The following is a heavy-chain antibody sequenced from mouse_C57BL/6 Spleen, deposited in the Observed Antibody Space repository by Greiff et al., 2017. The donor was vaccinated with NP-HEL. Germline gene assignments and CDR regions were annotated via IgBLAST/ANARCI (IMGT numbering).Heavy chain of an antibody. D-gene: IGHD1-1*01. V-gene: IGHV5-9-1*02. Sequence: EVNVVESGEGLVKPGGSLKLSCAASGFTFSSYAMSWVRQTPEKRLEWVASISSGGDYIYYADTVKGRFTISRDNARNTLYLQMSSLKAEDTAMYYGTREDYGSRMGYFDVWGTGTTVTVSS. J-gene: IGHJ1*03. CDR3: TREDYGSRMGYFDV. CDR2: ISSGGDYI. CDR1: GFTFSSYA.